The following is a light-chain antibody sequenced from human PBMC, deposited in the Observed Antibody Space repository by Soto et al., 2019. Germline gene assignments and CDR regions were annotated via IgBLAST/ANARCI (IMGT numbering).Light chain of an antibody. Sequence: QSALTQPPSVSGSPGQSVTISCTGTSSDVGSYNRVSWYQQPPGTAPKLMIYEVSDRPSGVPDRFSGSKSGNTASLTISGLQAEDEADYYCSSSTDSSTLIFGGGTKVTVL. CDR3: SSSTDSSTLI. CDR2: EVS. J-gene: IGLJ2*01. CDR1: SSDVGSYNR. V-gene: IGLV2-18*02.